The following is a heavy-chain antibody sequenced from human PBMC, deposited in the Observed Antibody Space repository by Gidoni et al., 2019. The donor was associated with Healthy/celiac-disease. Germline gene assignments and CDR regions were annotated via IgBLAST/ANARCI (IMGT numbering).Heavy chain of an antibody. CDR2: INPSGGST. CDR3: ARGRYYDYVYDAFDI. CDR1: GYTFTSYY. D-gene: IGHD3-16*01. Sequence: QVQLVQSGAEVKKPGASVKVSCTASGYTFTSYYMHWVRQAPGQGLEWMGIINPSGGSTSYAQKFQGRVTMTRDTSTSTVYMELSSLRSEDTAVYYCARGRYYDYVYDAFDIWGQGTMVTVSS. J-gene: IGHJ3*02. V-gene: IGHV1-46*01.